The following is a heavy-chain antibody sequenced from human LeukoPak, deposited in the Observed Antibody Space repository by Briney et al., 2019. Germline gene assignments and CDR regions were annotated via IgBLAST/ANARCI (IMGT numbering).Heavy chain of an antibody. D-gene: IGHD3-22*01. Sequence: GASVNVSCTASGGTFSSYAISWVRQAPGQGLEWMGGIIPIFGTANYAQKFQGRVTITADESTSTAYMELSSLRSEDTAVYYCARPEVVGFGFDYWGQGTLVTVSS. J-gene: IGHJ4*02. CDR3: ARPEVVGFGFDY. CDR2: IIPIFGTA. CDR1: GGTFSSYA. V-gene: IGHV1-69*13.